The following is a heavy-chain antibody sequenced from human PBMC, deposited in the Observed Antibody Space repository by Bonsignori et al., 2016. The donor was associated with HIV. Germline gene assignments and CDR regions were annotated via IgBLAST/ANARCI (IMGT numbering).Heavy chain of an antibody. V-gene: IGHV4-30-4*08. D-gene: IGHD3-22*01. CDR1: GGSISSGDYY. CDR3: ARDRGYYVGAFDI. J-gene: IGHJ3*02. CDR2: IYYSGST. Sequence: LRLSCTVSGGSISSGDYYWSWIRQPPGKGLEWIGYIYYSGSTYYNPSLKSRVTISVDTSKNQFSLKLSSVTAADTAVYYCARDRGYYVGAFDIWGQGTMVTVSS.